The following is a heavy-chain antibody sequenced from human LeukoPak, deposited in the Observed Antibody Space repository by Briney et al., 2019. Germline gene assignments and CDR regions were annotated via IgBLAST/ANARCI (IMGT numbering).Heavy chain of an antibody. Sequence: SQTLSLTCAISGDSVSSNDAAWNWIRQSPSRGLEWLGRTYYRSKWYYDYEVSVKSRIIVNPDTSKNQFSLKLSSVTAADTAVYYCARVRLAGTITSYYYYGMDVWGQGTTVTVSS. CDR3: ARVRLAGTITSYYYYGMDV. CDR2: TYYRSKWYY. CDR1: GDSVSSNDAA. D-gene: IGHD1-7*01. V-gene: IGHV6-1*01. J-gene: IGHJ6*02.